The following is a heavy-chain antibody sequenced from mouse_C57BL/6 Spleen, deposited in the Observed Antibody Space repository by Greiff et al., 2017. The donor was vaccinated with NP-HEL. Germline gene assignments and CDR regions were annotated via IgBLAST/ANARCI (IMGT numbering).Heavy chain of an antibody. J-gene: IGHJ3*01. Sequence: VQLQQSGAELVRPGSSVKLSCKASGYTFTSYWMHWVKQRPIQGLEWIGNIDPSDSETHYNQKFKDKATLTVDKSSSTAYMQLSSLTSEDSAVYYCARTLSYGGFAYWGQGTLVTVSA. V-gene: IGHV1-52*01. CDR2: IDPSDSET. CDR3: ARTLSYGGFAY. CDR1: GYTFTSYW. D-gene: IGHD1-1*01.